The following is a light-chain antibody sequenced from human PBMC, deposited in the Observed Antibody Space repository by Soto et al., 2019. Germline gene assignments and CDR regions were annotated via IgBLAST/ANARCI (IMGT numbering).Light chain of an antibody. CDR3: QIWDGTLQHVI. CDR1: DIGSQS. Sequence: SYELTQSPSVSVAPGQTATISCSGHDIGSQSVHWYQQRAGQAPVLVIYDVYDRPSGIPERFSGSISATTATLTISRVEVGDEAGYCCQIWDGTLQHVIFGGGTKVTVL. J-gene: IGLJ2*01. V-gene: IGLV3-21*02. CDR2: DVY.